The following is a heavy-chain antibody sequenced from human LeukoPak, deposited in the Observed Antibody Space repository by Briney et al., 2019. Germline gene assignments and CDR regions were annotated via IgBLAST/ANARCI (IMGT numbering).Heavy chain of an antibody. D-gene: IGHD4-23*01. CDR1: GYTFTSYG. J-gene: IGHJ4*02. V-gene: IGHV1-69*05. CDR3: ARGGTTVVTRGYFDY. CDR2: IIPIFGTA. Sequence: GASVKVSCKASGYTFTSYGISWVRQAPGQGLEWMGGIIPIFGTANYAQKFQGRVTITTDESTSTAYMELSSLTSEDTAVYYCARGGTTVVTRGYFDYWGQGTLVTVSS.